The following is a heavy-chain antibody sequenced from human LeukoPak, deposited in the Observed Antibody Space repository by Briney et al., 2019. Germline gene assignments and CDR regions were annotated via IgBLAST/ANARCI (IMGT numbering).Heavy chain of an antibody. Sequence: GASVQVSCKASGYTFTGYYMHLVRQAPGQGLEWMGWINPNSGGTNYAQKFQGRVTMTRDTSISTAYMELSRLRSDDTAVYYCARALTRLRYFDCRALGWYYYYGMDVWGQGTTVTVSS. J-gene: IGHJ6*02. CDR1: GYTFTGYY. D-gene: IGHD3-9*01. CDR3: ARALTRLRYFDCRALGWYYYYGMDV. CDR2: INPNSGGT. V-gene: IGHV1-2*02.